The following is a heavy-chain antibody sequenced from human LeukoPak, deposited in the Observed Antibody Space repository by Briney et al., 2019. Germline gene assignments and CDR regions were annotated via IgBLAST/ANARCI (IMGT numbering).Heavy chain of an antibody. CDR1: GYTFTSYY. Sequence: GASVKVSCKASGYTFTSYYMHWVRQAPGQGLEGMGIINPSGGSTSYAQKFQGRVTMTRDMSKSTVYMAVSSLRSEDTAVYYCASTGGWFGELFHYYYYYMDVWGKGTTVTVSS. V-gene: IGHV1-46*01. CDR2: INPSGGST. J-gene: IGHJ6*03. CDR3: ASTGGWFGELFHYYYYYMDV. D-gene: IGHD3-10*01.